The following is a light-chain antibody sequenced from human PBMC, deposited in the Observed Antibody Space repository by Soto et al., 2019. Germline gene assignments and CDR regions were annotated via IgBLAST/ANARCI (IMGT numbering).Light chain of an antibody. J-gene: IGKJ5*01. CDR2: GAS. CDR1: ERLSSVY. CDR3: QQYGGSPRIT. Sequence: EIVLTQSPGTLSLSPGERATLSCGASERLSSVYLAWYQQRPGQPPRLLIYGASNRATGIPDRFSGSGSGTDFTLIINRLEPEDVAIYYCQQYGGSPRITFGQGTRLEI. V-gene: IGKV3-20*01.